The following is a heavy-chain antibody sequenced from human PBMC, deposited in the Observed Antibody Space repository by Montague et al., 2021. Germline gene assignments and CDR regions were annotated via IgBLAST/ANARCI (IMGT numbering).Heavy chain of an antibody. CDR2: MRSIGSP. CDR1: GGSVNGYD. CDR3: GRDYWGSIDY. D-gene: IGHD7-27*01. V-gene: IGHV4-59*02. J-gene: IGHJ4*01. Sequence: SETLSLTCSVSGGSVNGYDWSWIRQPPGKGLEWIGYMRSIGSPNYNPSFKSRLAISIDRSRNQFSLELSFVTAADTAIYFCGRDYWGSIDYWGHGILVTVS.